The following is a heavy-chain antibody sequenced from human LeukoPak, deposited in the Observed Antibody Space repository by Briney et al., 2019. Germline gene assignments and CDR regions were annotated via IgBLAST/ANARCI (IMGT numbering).Heavy chain of an antibody. V-gene: IGHV3-48*04. J-gene: IGHJ4*02. D-gene: IGHD3-22*01. CDR1: GFTFSSYS. Sequence: GGSLRLSCAASGFTFSSYSMNWDRQAPGKGLEWVSYISSSSSTIYYADSVKGRFTISRDNAKNSLYLQMNSLRAEDTAVYYCARDPYYYDSSLFDYWGQGTLVTVSS. CDR3: ARDPYYYDSSLFDY. CDR2: ISSSSSTI.